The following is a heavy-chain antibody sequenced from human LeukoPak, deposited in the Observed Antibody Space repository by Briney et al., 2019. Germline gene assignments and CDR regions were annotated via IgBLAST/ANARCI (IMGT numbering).Heavy chain of an antibody. CDR1: GGSISSYY. CDR3: ARDRSGTIFGGNYMDV. CDR2: IYTSGST. D-gene: IGHD3-3*01. V-gene: IGHV4-4*07. J-gene: IGHJ6*03. Sequence: PSETLSLTCTVSGGSISSYYWSWIRQPAGKGLEWIGRIYTSGSTNYNPSLKSRVTISVDKSKNQFSLKLSSVTAADTAVCYCARDRSGTIFGGNYMDVWGKGTTVTVSS.